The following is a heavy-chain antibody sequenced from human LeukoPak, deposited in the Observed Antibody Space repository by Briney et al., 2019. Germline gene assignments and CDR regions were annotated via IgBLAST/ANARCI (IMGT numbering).Heavy chain of an antibody. CDR1: GYTFTGYY. J-gene: IGHJ4*02. Sequence: ASVKVSCKASGYTFTGYYMHWVRQAPGQGLEWMGWINPNSGGTNYAQKFQGRVTMTTDTSTSTAYMELRSLISDDTAVYYCARDLVDIVPTTYWGHWGQGTLVTVSS. D-gene: IGHD5-12*01. CDR3: ARDLVDIVPTTYWGH. V-gene: IGHV1-2*02. CDR2: INPNSGGT.